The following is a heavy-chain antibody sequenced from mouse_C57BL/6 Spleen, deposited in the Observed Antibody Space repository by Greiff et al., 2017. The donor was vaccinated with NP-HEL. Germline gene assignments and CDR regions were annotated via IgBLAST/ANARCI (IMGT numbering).Heavy chain of an antibody. CDR2: IYPGSGST. Sequence: VQLQQPGAELVKPGASVKMSCKASGYTFTSYWITWVKQRPGQGLEWIGDIYPGSGSTNYNEKFKSKATLTVDTSSSTAYMQLSSLTSEDSAVYYCARRSYGSSRYYYAMDYWGQGTSVTVSS. CDR1: GYTFTSYW. CDR3: ARRSYGSSRYYYAMDY. J-gene: IGHJ4*01. D-gene: IGHD1-1*01. V-gene: IGHV1-55*01.